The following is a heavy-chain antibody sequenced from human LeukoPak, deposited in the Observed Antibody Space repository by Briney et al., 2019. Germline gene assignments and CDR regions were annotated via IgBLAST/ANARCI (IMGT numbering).Heavy chain of an antibody. CDR3: AKDPRYCSSTRCFGA. CDR1: GFTFSTYG. Sequence: GGSLRLSCVASGFTFSTYGMHWVRQAPGKGLEWVAFTSYDGSNQHYADSVKGRFIISRDNSKNTLYLQINSLRVEDTAVYYCAKDPRYCSSTRCFGAWGQGTLVTVSS. D-gene: IGHD2-2*01. V-gene: IGHV3-30*18. CDR2: TSYDGSNQ. J-gene: IGHJ5*02.